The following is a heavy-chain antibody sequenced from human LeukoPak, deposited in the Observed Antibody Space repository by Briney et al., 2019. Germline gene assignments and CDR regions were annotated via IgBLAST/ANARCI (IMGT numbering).Heavy chain of an antibody. CDR1: GGSISSYY. D-gene: IGHD6-19*01. CDR3: ATSVAGKYYYYYYMDV. CDR2: IYTSGST. J-gene: IGHJ6*03. V-gene: IGHV4-4*07. Sequence: TSETLSLTCTVSGGSISSYYWSWIRQPAGKGLEWIGSIYTSGSTNYNPSLKSRVTMSVDTSKNQFSLKLSSVTAADTAVYYCATSVAGKYYYYYYMDVWGKGTTVTVSS.